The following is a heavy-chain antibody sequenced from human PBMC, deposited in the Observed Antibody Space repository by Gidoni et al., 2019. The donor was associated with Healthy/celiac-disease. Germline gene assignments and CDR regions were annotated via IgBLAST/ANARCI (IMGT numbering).Heavy chain of an antibody. CDR1: GFTFSCSA. V-gene: IGHV3-73*01. Sequence: EVQPVESGGGLVQPGGSLKLPCAASGFTFSCSAMHWVRKASGKGLEWVGRIRSKANSYATAYAASVKGRFTISRDDSKNTAYLQMNSLKTEDTAVYYCTRHVWFDPWGQGTLVTVSS. J-gene: IGHJ5*02. CDR3: TRHVWFDP. CDR2: IRSKANSYAT.